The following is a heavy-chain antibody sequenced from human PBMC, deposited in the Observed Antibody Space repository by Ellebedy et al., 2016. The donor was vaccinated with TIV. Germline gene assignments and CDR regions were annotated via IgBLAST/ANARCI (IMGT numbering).Heavy chain of an antibody. CDR2: ISTSSSYT. Sequence: GESLKISCVASGFTFSDYYMSWIRQAPGKGLEWVSTISTSSSYTKCADSVKGRFTISRDNSKNTLYLQMNSLRAEDTAVYYCARYCSGGSCLSTGCYYGMDVWGQGTTVTVSS. CDR1: GFTFSDYY. J-gene: IGHJ6*02. V-gene: IGHV3-11*03. CDR3: ARYCSGGSCLSTGCYYGMDV. D-gene: IGHD2-15*01.